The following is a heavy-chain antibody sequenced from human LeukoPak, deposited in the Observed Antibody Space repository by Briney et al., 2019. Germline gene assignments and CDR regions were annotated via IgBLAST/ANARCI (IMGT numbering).Heavy chain of an antibody. D-gene: IGHD4-23*01. CDR3: ARDPDYGGNRGY. CDR2: ISGSGGST. CDR1: GFTFSSYA. Sequence: PGGSLRLSCAASGFTFSSYAMSWVRQAPGKGLEWVSAISGSGGSTYYADSVKGRFTISRDNAKNSLYLQMNSLRAEDTAVYYCARDPDYGGNRGYWGQGTLVTVSS. V-gene: IGHV3-23*01. J-gene: IGHJ4*02.